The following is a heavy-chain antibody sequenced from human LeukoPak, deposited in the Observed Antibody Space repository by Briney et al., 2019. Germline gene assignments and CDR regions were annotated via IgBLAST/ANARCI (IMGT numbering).Heavy chain of an antibody. CDR3: ARDESSGSYYFDY. V-gene: IGHV1-18*01. Sequence: ASVTVSCKASGYTFSSYGISWVRQAPGQGLEWMAWISAYNGKTKYAQKLQGRVTMTTDTSTSTAYMELRSLRSDDTAVYYCARDESSGSYYFDYWGQGTLVTVSS. CDR2: ISAYNGKT. CDR1: GYTFSSYG. D-gene: IGHD1-26*01. J-gene: IGHJ4*02.